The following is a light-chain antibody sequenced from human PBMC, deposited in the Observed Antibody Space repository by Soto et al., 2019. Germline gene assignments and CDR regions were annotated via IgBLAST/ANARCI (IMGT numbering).Light chain of an antibody. CDR2: KVS. Sequence: DAVMAQSPLSLPVTLGQPASISCKTSQSLVHSDGNTYLNWFQQRPGQSPRRLIYKVSNRDSGVPGRLSGSGSGTDFTLKISRVEAEDVGAVYYCMQATLWPYTFGQGTKLEIK. CDR3: MQATLWPYT. J-gene: IGKJ2*01. CDR1: QSLVHSDGNTY. V-gene: IGKV2-30*02.